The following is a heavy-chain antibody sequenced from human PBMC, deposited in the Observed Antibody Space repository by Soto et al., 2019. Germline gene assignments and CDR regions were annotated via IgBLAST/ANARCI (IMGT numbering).Heavy chain of an antibody. CDR2: IDPSDSYT. V-gene: IGHV5-10-1*01. CDR1: GYSFTSYW. Sequence: PGESLKISCKGSGYSFTSYWISWVRQMPGKGLEWMGRIDPSDSYTNYSPSFQGHVTISADKSISTAYLQWSSLKASDTAMYYCARLQTPPYYYYGMDVWGQGTTVTVSS. CDR3: ARLQTPPYYYYGMDV. D-gene: IGHD4-4*01. J-gene: IGHJ6*02.